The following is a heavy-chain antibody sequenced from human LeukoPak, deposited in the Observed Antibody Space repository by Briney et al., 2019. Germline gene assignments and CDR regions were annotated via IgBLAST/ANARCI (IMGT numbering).Heavy chain of an antibody. J-gene: IGHJ5*02. CDR2: IFTSGIT. D-gene: IGHD4-17*01. Sequence: AETLSLTCTVSGDSLNGYYWGWIRQPAGKGLEWIGRIFTSGITKYSPSLRSRVTMSIDTSKNQFSLKLSSVTAADTAVYYCARVDGDYGKGFDPWGQGTLVTVSS. V-gene: IGHV4-4*07. CDR1: GDSLNGYY. CDR3: ARVDGDYGKGFDP.